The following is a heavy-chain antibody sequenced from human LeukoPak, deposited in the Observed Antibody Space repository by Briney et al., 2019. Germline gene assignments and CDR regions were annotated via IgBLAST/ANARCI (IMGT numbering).Heavy chain of an antibody. V-gene: IGHV3-53*01. CDR3: ASLTGLYP. J-gene: IGHJ2*01. CDR2: LYSSGSA. CDR1: GLSVSTNH. D-gene: IGHD7-27*01. Sequence: GGSLRLSCAASGLSVSTNHMMWVRQAPGKGLECVSILYSSGSAYYADSVKGRFIISRDNSENTLYLQMNSLSAEDTAVYYCASLTGLYPWGRGTLVSVSS.